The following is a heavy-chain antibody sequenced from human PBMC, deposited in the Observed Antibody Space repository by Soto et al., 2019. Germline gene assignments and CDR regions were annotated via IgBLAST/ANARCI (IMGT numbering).Heavy chain of an antibody. J-gene: IGHJ6*02. CDR3: AREGVGATDYYYYGMDV. Sequence: PSETLSLTCAVSGGSISSSNWWSWVRQPPGKGLEWIGEIYHSGSTNYNPSLKSRVTISVDKSKNQFSLKLSSVTAADTAVYYCAREGVGATDYYYYGMDVWGQGTTVTVSS. CDR1: GGSISSSNW. CDR2: IYHSGST. D-gene: IGHD1-26*01. V-gene: IGHV4-4*02.